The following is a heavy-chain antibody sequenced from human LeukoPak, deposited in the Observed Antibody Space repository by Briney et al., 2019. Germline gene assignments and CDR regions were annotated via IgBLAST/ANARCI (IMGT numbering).Heavy chain of an antibody. CDR2: MYYSGST. Sequence: SETLSLTCTVSGGSISSSSYYWGWIRQPPGKGLEWRGSMYYSGSTYYNPALMRRVPISVETSKNQSSQMLSTGMAADTAVYYCARHDDSRQIVLMVYAYRPYYMDVWGKGTTVTVSS. V-gene: IGHV4-39*01. D-gene: IGHD2-8*01. CDR1: GGSISSSSYY. CDR3: ARHDDSRQIVLMVYAYRPYYMDV. J-gene: IGHJ6*03.